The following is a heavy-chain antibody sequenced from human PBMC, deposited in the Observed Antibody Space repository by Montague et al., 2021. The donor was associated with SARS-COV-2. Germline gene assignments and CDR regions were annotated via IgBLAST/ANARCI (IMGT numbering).Heavy chain of an antibody. D-gene: IGHD1-14*01. CDR1: GASVGSSD. V-gene: IGHV4-59*02. Sequence: SETLSLTCTVSGASVGSSDWGWIRQSPGKGLEWIGYFYSIGSTDYNPSLKSRVTISIDTSKDQFSLKVRSVTAADTAVYYCARATMTADAFDIWGQGTMVTVSS. CDR3: ARATMTADAFDI. CDR2: FYSIGST. J-gene: IGHJ3*02.